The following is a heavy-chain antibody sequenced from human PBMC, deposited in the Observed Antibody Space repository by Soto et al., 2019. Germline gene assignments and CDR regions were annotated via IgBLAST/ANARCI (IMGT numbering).Heavy chain of an antibody. J-gene: IGHJ6*02. D-gene: IGHD3-9*01. CDR3: AKDLLRYFDWTPTDV. CDR2: ITYDGSNE. CDR1: GFTLSSYG. V-gene: IGHV3-30*18. Sequence: SGGALRLSCAASGFTLSSYGMHLGRPAPGKGLEWVAVITYDGSNEYYADSVKGRFTISRDNSKNTLYLQMNSLRAEDTSIYYCAKDLLRYFDWTPTDVWGQGTTVTVSS.